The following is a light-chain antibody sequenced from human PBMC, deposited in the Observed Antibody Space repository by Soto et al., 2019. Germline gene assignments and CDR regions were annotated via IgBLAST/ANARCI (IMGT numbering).Light chain of an antibody. V-gene: IGKV3-20*01. CDR3: LLYGSSPYT. Sequence: EIVLTQSPGTLSLSPGERATLSCRASQSVSSSHLAWYQQKPGQAPRPLIYGASSRATGIPDRFSGSGSGTDFTLIINRLEPEDFAVYYCLLYGSSPYTFGQGTKLEIK. CDR2: GAS. J-gene: IGKJ2*01. CDR1: QSVSSSH.